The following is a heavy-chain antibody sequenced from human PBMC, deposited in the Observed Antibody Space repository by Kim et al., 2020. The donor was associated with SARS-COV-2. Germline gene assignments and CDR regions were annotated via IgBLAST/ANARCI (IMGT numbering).Heavy chain of an antibody. D-gene: IGHD3-10*01. Sequence: GGSLRLSCAASGFTFSSYAMSWVRQAPGKGLEWVSAISGSGGSTYYADSVKGRFTISRGNSKNTLYLQMNSLRAEDTAVYYCAKDQRRLLWFGELLLPFDYWGQGTLVTVSS. CDR3: AKDQRRLLWFGELLLPFDY. CDR2: ISGSGGST. CDR1: GFTFSSYA. V-gene: IGHV3-23*01. J-gene: IGHJ4*02.